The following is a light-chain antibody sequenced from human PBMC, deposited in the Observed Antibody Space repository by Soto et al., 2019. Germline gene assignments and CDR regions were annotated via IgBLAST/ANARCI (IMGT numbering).Light chain of an antibody. CDR2: DAS. Sequence: EVVLTQSPATLSLSPGERATLSCRASQSIRTSLAWYQQKPGQAPRLVIFDASNRANGVPARFGGSGSGTDFTHTINSIEHEDFAVYYCQQRNVWPPITFGQGTRLEIK. CDR1: QSIRTS. J-gene: IGKJ5*01. V-gene: IGKV3-11*01. CDR3: QQRNVWPPIT.